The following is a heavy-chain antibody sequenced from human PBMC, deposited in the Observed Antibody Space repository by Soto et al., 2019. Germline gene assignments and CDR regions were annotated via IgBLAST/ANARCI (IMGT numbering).Heavy chain of an antibody. D-gene: IGHD5-18*01. CDR3: AKDRSVDTRDWFDP. V-gene: IGHV3-23*01. J-gene: IGHJ5*02. CDR1: GSTFGTYA. Sequence: GGSLRLSCAASGSTFGTYAMSWVRQAPGKGLEWVSSISGGGDSTYYADSVKGRFTISRDNSKNTLYLQMSSLRAEDTAVYYCAKDRSVDTRDWFDPWGQGTLVTVSS. CDR2: ISGGGDST.